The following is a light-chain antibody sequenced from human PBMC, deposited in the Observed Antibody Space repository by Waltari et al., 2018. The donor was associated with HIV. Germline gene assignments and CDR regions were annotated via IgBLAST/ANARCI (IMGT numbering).Light chain of an antibody. Sequence: QAGLTQPPSVSKGLRQTATLTCTGDSNNVGNQGATWLQQHQGHPPKLLFYKNNNRPSGISGSFSASKSGNTASLTITGLQPEDEADYSCSAWDRSLSAVIFGGGTTLIVL. CDR2: KNN. V-gene: IGLV10-54*04. CDR3: SAWDRSLSAVI. J-gene: IGLJ2*01. CDR1: SNNVGNQG.